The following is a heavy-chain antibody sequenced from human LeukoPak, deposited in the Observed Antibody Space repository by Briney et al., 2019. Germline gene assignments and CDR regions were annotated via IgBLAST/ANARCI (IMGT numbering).Heavy chain of an antibody. D-gene: IGHD6-13*01. CDR3: ARDRMEGYSSSWTRDYYYMDV. Sequence: SETLSLTCTVSGGSISSYYWSWIRQPPGKGLEWIGYIYYSWSTNYNPSLKSRVTISVDTSKNQFSLKLSSVTAADTAVYYCARDRMEGYSSSWTRDYYYMDVWGKGTTVTVSS. CDR2: IYYSWST. J-gene: IGHJ6*03. V-gene: IGHV4-59*01. CDR1: GGSISSYY.